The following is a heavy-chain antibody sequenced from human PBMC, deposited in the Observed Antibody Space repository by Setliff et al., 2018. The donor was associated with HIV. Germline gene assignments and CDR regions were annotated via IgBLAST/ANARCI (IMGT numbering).Heavy chain of an antibody. V-gene: IGHV3-23*01. CDR3: ARVDGSSSWFYYYYYYMDV. CDR2: ISGSGGST. CDR1: RFTFSSYA. D-gene: IGHD6-13*01. J-gene: IGHJ6*03. Sequence: PGGSLRLSCAASRFTFSSYAMSWVRQAPGKGLEWVSAISGSGGSTYYADSVKGRFSISRDNSKNTLYLQMNNLRAEDTAVYYCARVDGSSSWFYYYYYYMDVWGKGTTVTVSS.